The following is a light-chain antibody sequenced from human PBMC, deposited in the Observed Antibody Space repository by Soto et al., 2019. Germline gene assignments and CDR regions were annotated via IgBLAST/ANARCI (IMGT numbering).Light chain of an antibody. V-gene: IGKV1-5*01. CDR2: HAS. CDR1: QTINNW. J-gene: IGKJ1*01. Sequence: DIQMTQSPSTLSASIGDRVTITCRASQTINNWLAWYQQKPGKAPNLLIYHASNLETGVPSRFSGSAFVTEFTLTISSLQPADFATYYCQHSNSYPWTFGQGNKLEIK. CDR3: QHSNSYPWT.